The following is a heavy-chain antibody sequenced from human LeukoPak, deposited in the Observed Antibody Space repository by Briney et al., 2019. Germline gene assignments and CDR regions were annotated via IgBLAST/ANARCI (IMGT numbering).Heavy chain of an antibody. CDR3: AREPSDAQKSFDWIFAFDS. CDR2: ITGDHIST. D-gene: IGHD3-9*01. J-gene: IGHJ4*02. V-gene: IGHV3-43*02. CDR1: GFTFDEYN. Sequence: GGSLRLSCVASGFTFDEYNMHWVRQVPGKGLEWVDLITGDHISTYYADSVRGRFTVSRDNSENSLYLQVNSLRIEDSALYYCAREPSDAQKSFDWIFAFDSWGQGTLITVSS.